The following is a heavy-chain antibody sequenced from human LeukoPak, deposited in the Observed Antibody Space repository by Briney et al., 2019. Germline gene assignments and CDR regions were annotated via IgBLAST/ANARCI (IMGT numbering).Heavy chain of an antibody. Sequence: SETLSLTCTVSGGSISSNKYYWGWIRQPPGKGLEWIGSIYYSGRTYYSPSLKSRVTVSVDTSKNQFSLKLSSVTAADTAVYYCARHPLRGPRYYYDSSGPLFYMDVWGKGTTVTVSS. J-gene: IGHJ6*03. CDR2: IYYSGRT. V-gene: IGHV4-39*01. CDR3: ARHPLRGPRYYYDSSGPLFYMDV. D-gene: IGHD3-22*01. CDR1: GGSISSNKYY.